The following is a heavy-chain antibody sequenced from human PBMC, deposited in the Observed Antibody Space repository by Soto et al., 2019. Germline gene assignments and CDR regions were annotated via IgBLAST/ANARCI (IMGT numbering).Heavy chain of an antibody. D-gene: IGHD2-2*01. V-gene: IGHV4-34*01. Sequence: PSETLSLSCAVYGWSFSGYYWGWIRQPPGKGLEWIGEINHSGSTNYNPSLKSRVTISVDTSKNQFSLKLSSVTAADTAVYYCARSLPLVVVPAARYNWFDPWGQGTLVTVSS. J-gene: IGHJ5*02. CDR3: ARSLPLVVVPAARYNWFDP. CDR1: GWSFSGYY. CDR2: INHSGST.